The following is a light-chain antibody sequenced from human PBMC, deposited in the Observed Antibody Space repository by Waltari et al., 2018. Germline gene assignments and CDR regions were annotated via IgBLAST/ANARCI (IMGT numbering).Light chain of an antibody. V-gene: IGLV3-21*01. J-gene: IGLJ2*01. CDR1: NIASNS. CDR3: QVWDSSTSHVV. CDR2: DDK. Sequence: SYVLTQPPSVSVAPGMTARIPCGGNNIASNSVPLYRQSQGQAPVMVMFDDKERPARIPERFSGSNSGTTATLTISRVEAGDEADYYWQVWDSSTSHVVFGAGTKLTVL.